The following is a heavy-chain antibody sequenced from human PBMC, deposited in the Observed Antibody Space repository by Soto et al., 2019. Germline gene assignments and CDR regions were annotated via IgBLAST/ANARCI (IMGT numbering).Heavy chain of an antibody. CDR1: GFTVSSNY. CDR3: ASARVTMVRGVIVPPDY. D-gene: IGHD3-10*01. J-gene: IGHJ4*02. Sequence: EVQLVESGGGLVQPGGSLRLSCAASGFTVSSNYMSWVRQAPGKGLGWVSVIYSGGSTYYADSVKGRFTISRDNSKNTLYLQMNSLRAEDTAVYYCASARVTMVRGVIVPPDYWGQGTLVTVSS. V-gene: IGHV3-66*01. CDR2: IYSGGST.